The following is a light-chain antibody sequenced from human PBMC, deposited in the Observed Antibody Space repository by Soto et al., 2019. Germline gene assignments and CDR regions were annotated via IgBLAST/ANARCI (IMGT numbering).Light chain of an antibody. CDR1: SSNIGAGYD. CDR3: QSYDSSLTVV. Sequence: QSVLTQPPSLSGAPGQRVTISCTGTSSNIGAGYDVHWYQQLPGNAPKLLIYGNSNRPSGVPDRFSGSKSDSSASLAITGLQAEDEADYFCQSYDSSLTVVFGGGTKLTVL. V-gene: IGLV1-40*01. J-gene: IGLJ2*01. CDR2: GNS.